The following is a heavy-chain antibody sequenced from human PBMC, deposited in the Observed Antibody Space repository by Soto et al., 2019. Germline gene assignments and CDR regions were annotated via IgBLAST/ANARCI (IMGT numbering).Heavy chain of an antibody. CDR2: ISADNGNT. Sequence: QVQLVQSGAEVKKPGASVKVSCKASGYTFTSYGISWVRQAPGQGLEWMGWISADNGNTNYTQKLQGRVTMTTDTXTXXAYREVRRMRSDATAVYSWASVVTGIGYTPSRVDYWGQGTLVTVSS. V-gene: IGHV1-18*01. D-gene: IGHD2-2*02. CDR3: ASVVTGIGYTPSRVDY. CDR1: GYTFTSYG. J-gene: IGHJ4*02.